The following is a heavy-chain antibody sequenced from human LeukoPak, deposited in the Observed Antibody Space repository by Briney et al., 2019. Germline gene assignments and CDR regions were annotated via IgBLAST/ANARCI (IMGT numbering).Heavy chain of an antibody. D-gene: IGHD6-13*01. CDR3: ARGAQLTDY. J-gene: IGHJ4*02. V-gene: IGHV3-64*01. Sequence: GGSLRLSCAASGFTFSTYGMHWVRQAPGKGLGYVSGIGPDGGTTYYAKSVKGRFIISRDNSKNMVYLQMGSLTVDDMAVYYCARGAQLTDYWGQGTLVTVS. CDR2: IGPDGGTT. CDR1: GFTFSTYG.